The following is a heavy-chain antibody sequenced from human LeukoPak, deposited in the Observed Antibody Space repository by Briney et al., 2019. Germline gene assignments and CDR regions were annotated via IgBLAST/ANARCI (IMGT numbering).Heavy chain of an antibody. Sequence: SETLSLTCTVSGGSISSYYWSWIRQPPGKGLEWIGYIYYSGGTNYNPSLKSRVTISVDTSKNQFSLKLSSVTAADTAVYYCARRRFGELGYGMDVWGQGATVTVSS. CDR1: GGSISSYY. D-gene: IGHD3-10*01. V-gene: IGHV4-59*01. CDR2: IYYSGGT. CDR3: ARRRFGELGYGMDV. J-gene: IGHJ6*02.